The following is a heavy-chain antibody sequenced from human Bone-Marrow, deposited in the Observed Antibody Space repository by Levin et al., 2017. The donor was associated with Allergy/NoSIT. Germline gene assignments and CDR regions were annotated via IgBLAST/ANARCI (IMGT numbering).Heavy chain of an antibody. CDR3: ARGRLRINYYYYMAV. V-gene: IGHV7-4-1*02. CDR2: INTDTGNA. J-gene: IGHJ6*03. CDR1: GYTFSTYA. D-gene: IGHD5-12*01. Sequence: GASVKVSCKASGYTFSTYAVNWVRQAPGQGLEWMGWINTDTGNANYAQGFTGRFVFSLDTSGSTANLQISGLKPEDTAVYFCARGRLRINYYYYMAVWGEGTTVTVSS.